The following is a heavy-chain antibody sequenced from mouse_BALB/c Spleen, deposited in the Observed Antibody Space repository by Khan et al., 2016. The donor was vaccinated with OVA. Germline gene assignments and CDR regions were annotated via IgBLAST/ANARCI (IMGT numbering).Heavy chain of an antibody. V-gene: IGHV5-9-3*01. CDR1: GFTFSTYA. CDR3: ARSYYGNFAY. Sequence: EVELVESGGGLVKPGGSLKLSCAASGFTFSTYAMSWVRQTPEKRLEWVATISSDGDYTYYPDNVTGRFTISRDNAKNTLYLHMSSLRSEDTAMYYCARSYYGNFAYWGQGTLVTVSA. D-gene: IGHD2-10*01. CDR2: ISSDGDYT. J-gene: IGHJ3*01.